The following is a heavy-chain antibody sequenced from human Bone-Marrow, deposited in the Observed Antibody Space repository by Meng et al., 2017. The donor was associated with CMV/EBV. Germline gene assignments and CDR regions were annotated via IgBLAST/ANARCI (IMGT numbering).Heavy chain of an antibody. V-gene: IGHV1-8*01. J-gene: IGHJ6*02. Sequence: ASVKVSCKASGYTFTSYDSNWVRQATGQGLEWMGWMNPNSGNTGYAQKFQGRVTMTRNTSRSTSYMELSRLRSEDTAVYYCARLDIVVVPARNEYYYYYGMDVWGQGTTVTVSS. CDR2: MNPNSGNT. CDR3: ARLDIVVVPARNEYYYYYGMDV. CDR1: GYTFTSYD. D-gene: IGHD2-2*03.